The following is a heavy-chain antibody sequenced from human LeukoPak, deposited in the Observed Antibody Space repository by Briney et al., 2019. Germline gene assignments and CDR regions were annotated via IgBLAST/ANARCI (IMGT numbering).Heavy chain of an antibody. V-gene: IGHV4-59*01. CDR3: ARGGYYGSGNDFRFDP. CDR2: IYYSGST. J-gene: IGHJ5*02. D-gene: IGHD3-10*01. CDR1: GVSISGYY. Sequence: PSETLSLTCTVSGVSISGYYWSWIRQPPGKGLEWIGYIYYSGSTHYNPSLKSRVTISVETSKNQFSLKLKSVTAADTAVYYCARGGYYGSGNDFRFDPWGQGTLVTVSS.